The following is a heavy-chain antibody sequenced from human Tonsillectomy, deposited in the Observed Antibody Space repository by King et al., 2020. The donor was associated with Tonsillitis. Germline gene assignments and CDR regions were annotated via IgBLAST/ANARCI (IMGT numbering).Heavy chain of an antibody. CDR2: IDWDDDK. V-gene: IGHV2-70*04. CDR3: ARQYYDFWSGFHMDV. CDR1: GFSLSTSGMR. Sequence: VTLQESGPALVKPTQTLTLTCTFSGFSLSTSGMRVSWIRQPPGKALEWLARIDWDDDKFYSTSLKTRLTISKDTSKNQVVLTMTNMDPVDTATYYCARQYYDFWSGFHMDVWGKGTTVTVSS. J-gene: IGHJ6*03. D-gene: IGHD3-3*01.